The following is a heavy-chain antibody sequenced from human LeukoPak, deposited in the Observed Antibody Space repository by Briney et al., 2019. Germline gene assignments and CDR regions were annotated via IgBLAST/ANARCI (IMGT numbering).Heavy chain of an antibody. CDR3: ARGKYYYDSNSSYRYFDP. CDR2: IYTTGNT. D-gene: IGHD3-22*01. J-gene: IGHJ5*02. CDR1: GGSISSYY. V-gene: IGHV4-4*07. Sequence: PSETLSLTCIVSGGSISSYYWSWLRQPAGKGLEWIGRIYTTGNTNYNPSLKSRVTMSIDTSKKQFSLKLSSVTAADTAVYYCARGKYYYDSNSSYRYFDPWGQGTLVTVSS.